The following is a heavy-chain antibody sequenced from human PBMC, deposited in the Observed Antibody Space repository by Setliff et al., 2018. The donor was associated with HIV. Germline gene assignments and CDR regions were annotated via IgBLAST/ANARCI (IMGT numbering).Heavy chain of an antibody. D-gene: IGHD3-22*01. CDR1: GGTITDYY. V-gene: IGHV4-4*07. CDR2: IYSSGRT. Sequence: PSETLSLTCTVSGGTITDYYWSWVRQPPGKGLEWIGRIYSSGRTNYNPSLKSRVTMSLDTSKNQFSLKLSSVTAAYTAVYYCARGGGYDSSGYYYYYYYYYMDVWGKGTTVTVSS. J-gene: IGHJ6*03. CDR3: ARGGGYDSSGYYYYYYYYYMDV.